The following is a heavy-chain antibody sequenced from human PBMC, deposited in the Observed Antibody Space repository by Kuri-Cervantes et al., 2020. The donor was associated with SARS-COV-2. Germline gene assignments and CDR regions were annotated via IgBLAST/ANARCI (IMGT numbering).Heavy chain of an antibody. D-gene: IGHD2-15*01. V-gene: IGHV3-7*01. CDR1: GFTFRSYW. J-gene: IGHJ4*02. CDR3: AKVGAGYCSGGSCDSVVVD. Sequence: GESLKISCAASGFTFRSYWMSWVRQAPGKGLEWVANIKPDGSEKNYVDSVKGRFTISRDNAKNSLYLQTNSLRVEDTAVYYCAKVGAGYCSGGSCDSVVVDWGQGTLVTVSS. CDR2: IKPDGSEK.